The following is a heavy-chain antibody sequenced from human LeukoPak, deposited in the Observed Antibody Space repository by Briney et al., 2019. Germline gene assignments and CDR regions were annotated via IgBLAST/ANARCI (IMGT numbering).Heavy chain of an antibody. CDR2: AYSGGYT. CDR3: ARAPSTVRSWFYFDY. D-gene: IGHD6-13*01. J-gene: IGHJ4*02. CDR1: GFTVSSNY. V-gene: IGHV3-66*01. Sequence: HAGGSLRLSCAASGFTVSSNYMSWVRQAPGKGLEWVSAAYSGGYTNYADSVKGRFTISGDNSKNTLYLQMSSLRAEDTAVYYCARAPSTVRSWFYFDYWGQGTLVTVSS.